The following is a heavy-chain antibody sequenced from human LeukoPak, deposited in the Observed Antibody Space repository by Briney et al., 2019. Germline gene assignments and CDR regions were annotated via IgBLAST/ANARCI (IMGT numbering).Heavy chain of an antibody. D-gene: IGHD5-18*01. J-gene: IGHJ4*02. V-gene: IGHV1-2*02. CDR1: GYTFSTYY. CDR2: INPSSGGT. Sequence: GASVKVSCRASGYTFSTYYIHWVRQAPGKGLEWMGWINPSSGGTNYAQKFQGRVTMTRDTSISTAFMELSRLRSDDTAVYYCARGGGIQLWFHTIENWGQGTLVTVSS. CDR3: ARGGGIQLWFHTIEN.